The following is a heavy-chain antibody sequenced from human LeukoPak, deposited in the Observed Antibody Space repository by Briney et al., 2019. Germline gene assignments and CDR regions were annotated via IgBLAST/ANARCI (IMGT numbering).Heavy chain of an antibody. CDR1: GYTFTSYG. Sequence: SVKVSCKASGYTFTSYGISWVRQAPGQGLEWMGGIIPIFGTANYAQKFQGRVTITADKSTSTAYMELSSLRSEDTAVYYCARDVVGEWYYYMDVWGKGTTVTVSS. CDR3: ARDVVGEWYYYMDV. D-gene: IGHD3-10*01. V-gene: IGHV1-69*06. J-gene: IGHJ6*03. CDR2: IIPIFGTA.